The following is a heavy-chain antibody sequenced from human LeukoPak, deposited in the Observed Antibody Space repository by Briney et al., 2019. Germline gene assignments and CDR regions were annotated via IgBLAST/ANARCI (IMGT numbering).Heavy chain of an antibody. CDR1: GYTFTSYY. CDR3: ARAGYDYVWGSYRSDWFDP. CDR2: INPSGGST. V-gene: IGHV1-46*01. D-gene: IGHD3-16*02. Sequence: GASVKVSCKASGYTFTSYYMHWVRQAPGQGLEWMGIINPSGGSTSYAQKFQGRVTMTRDTSTSTVYMELSSLRSEDTAVYYCARAGYDYVWGSYRSDWFDPWGQGTLVTVSS. J-gene: IGHJ5*02.